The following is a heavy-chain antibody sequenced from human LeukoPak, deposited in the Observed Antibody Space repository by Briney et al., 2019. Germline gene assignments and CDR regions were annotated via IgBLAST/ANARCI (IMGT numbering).Heavy chain of an antibody. Sequence: PGGSLRLSCAASGFTFSSYRMNWVRQAPGKGLEWVSSISSSSSYIYYADSVKGRFTISRDNAKNSLYLQMNSLRAEDTAVYYCARDPSDIVVVPAAYRDYWGQGTLVTVSS. CDR3: ARDPSDIVVVPAAYRDY. V-gene: IGHV3-21*01. J-gene: IGHJ4*02. D-gene: IGHD2-2*01. CDR2: ISSSSSYI. CDR1: GFTFSSYR.